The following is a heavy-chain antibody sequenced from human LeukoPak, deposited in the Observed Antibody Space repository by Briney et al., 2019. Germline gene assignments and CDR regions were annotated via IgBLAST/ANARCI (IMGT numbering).Heavy chain of an antibody. D-gene: IGHD1-7*01. CDR3: ARVEAMELFDY. CDR1: GGSISSGDYY. CDR2: IYYSGST. V-gene: IGHV4-30-4*01. J-gene: IGHJ4*02. Sequence: SQTLSLTCTVSGGSISSGDYYWSWIRQPPGKGLEWIGYIYYSGSTYYNPSLKRRVTISVDTSKNQFSLKLSSVTAADTAVYYCARVEAMELFDYWGQGTLVTVSS.